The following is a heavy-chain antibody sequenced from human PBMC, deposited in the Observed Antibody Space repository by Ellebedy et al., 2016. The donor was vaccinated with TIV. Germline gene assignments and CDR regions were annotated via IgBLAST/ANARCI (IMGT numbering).Heavy chain of an antibody. Sequence: ASVKVSCKASGYTFTSYGIIWVRQAPGQGLEWMGWISAYNGATSYARNLQDRVTMTTDTSTNTAYMELRSLRSEDTAVYYCVREEHHGNHAAPPHYWGQGTLVTVSS. V-gene: IGHV1-18*04. CDR1: GYTFTSYG. J-gene: IGHJ4*02. CDR2: ISAYNGAT. CDR3: VREEHHGNHAAPPHY. D-gene: IGHD1-14*01.